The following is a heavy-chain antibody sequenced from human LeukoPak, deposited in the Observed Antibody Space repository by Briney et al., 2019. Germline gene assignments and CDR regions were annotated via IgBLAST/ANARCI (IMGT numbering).Heavy chain of an antibody. CDR3: ARDQYNYGYVSWFDP. CDR1: GFTFSSYE. CDR2: ISESGSAI. V-gene: IGHV3-48*03. Sequence: GGSPRLSCAASGFTFSSYEMNWVRLAPGKGLEWVSYISESGSAIYYADSVKGRFTISRDNAKNSLYLQMNSLRAEDTAVYYCARDQYNYGYVSWFDPWGQGTLVTVSS. J-gene: IGHJ5*02. D-gene: IGHD5-18*01.